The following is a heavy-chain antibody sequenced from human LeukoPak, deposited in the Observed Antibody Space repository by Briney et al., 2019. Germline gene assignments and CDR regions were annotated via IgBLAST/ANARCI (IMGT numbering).Heavy chain of an antibody. J-gene: IGHJ4*02. CDR1: GFPFSDTW. D-gene: IGHD3-10*01. CDR2: ITGKTRSGTT. CDR3: TTAGRYYNSFDY. Sequence: GGSLRLSCAGSGFPFSDTWMSWVRQAPGKGLELVGHITGKTRSGTTDYAAPVRGRFTISRDDSKNTLYLQMNSLKTEDTAVYYCTTAGRYYNSFDYWGQGTLVTVSS. V-gene: IGHV3-15*01.